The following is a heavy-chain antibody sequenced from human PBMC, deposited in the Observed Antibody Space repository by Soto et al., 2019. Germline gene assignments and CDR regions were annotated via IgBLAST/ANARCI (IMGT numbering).Heavy chain of an antibody. Sequence: QVQVMQSGAEVKKPGDSVKVSCKTSGYIFSDYGINWVRQAPGQGLEWMGWISGYSGNANLAQKFQGRVTMTTDKSTCTDSMELRRLRSDDTAVYYCAHRTSGTTWGESDYWGQGTLVTVSS. CDR3: AHRTSGTTWGESDY. CDR1: GYIFSDYG. J-gene: IGHJ4*02. CDR2: ISGYSGNA. D-gene: IGHD4-17*01. V-gene: IGHV1-18*04.